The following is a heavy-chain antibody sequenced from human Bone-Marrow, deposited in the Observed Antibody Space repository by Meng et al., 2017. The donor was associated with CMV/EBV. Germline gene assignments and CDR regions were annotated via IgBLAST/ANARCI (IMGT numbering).Heavy chain of an antibody. D-gene: IGHD3-10*01. V-gene: IGHV3-74*03. J-gene: IGHJ4*02. CDR1: GLTFSSYW. CDR2: INSEGSST. CDR3: VRDIGRAGG. Sequence: GRSLCPACAASGLTFSSYWMHWVRPGPGKGLGWVSRINSEGSSTKYADSVKGLFTISRDNAENTLYMQMNSLRAEDTSVYYCVRDIGRAGGWGQGTLVTVSS.